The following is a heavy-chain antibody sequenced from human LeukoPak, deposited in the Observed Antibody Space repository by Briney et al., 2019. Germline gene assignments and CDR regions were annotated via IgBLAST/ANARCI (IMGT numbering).Heavy chain of an antibody. Sequence: PGGSLRLSCAASGFNFSSYAMTWVRQAPGKGLEWVSGINTSGGSTYYADSVKGRFTISRDNSKNTVYLQMNSLRAEDTAVYYCAKPGGIAARNYFDYWGQGALATVSS. CDR1: GFNFSSYA. D-gene: IGHD6-6*01. V-gene: IGHV3-23*01. CDR2: INTSGGST. CDR3: AKPGGIAARNYFDY. J-gene: IGHJ4*02.